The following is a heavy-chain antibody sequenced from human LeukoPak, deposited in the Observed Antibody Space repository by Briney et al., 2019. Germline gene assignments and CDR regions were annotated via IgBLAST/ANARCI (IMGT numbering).Heavy chain of an antibody. CDR1: GGSISNYS. V-gene: IGHV4-59*01. Sequence: SETLSLTCTVSGGSISNYSWSWIRQPPGKGLEWIGYIYYSGNTNYNPSLKSRVTISVDTSKNQFSLKLSSVTAADTAVYYCARDMDYYGPDAFDIWGQGTMVTVSS. CDR3: ARDMDYYGPDAFDI. CDR2: IYYSGNT. D-gene: IGHD4-17*01. J-gene: IGHJ3*02.